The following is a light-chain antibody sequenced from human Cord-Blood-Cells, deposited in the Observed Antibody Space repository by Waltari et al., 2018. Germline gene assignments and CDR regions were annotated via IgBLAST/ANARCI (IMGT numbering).Light chain of an antibody. CDR3: QQSYSTLGFT. V-gene: IGKV1-39*01. J-gene: IGKJ3*01. CDR1: QSISSY. CDR2: AAS. Sequence: DIQMTQSPSSLSASVGHRVTITCRASQSISSYLNWYQQKPGNAPKLLIYAASSLQSGVPSRFSGSGSGTDFTLTISSLQPEDFATYYCQQSYSTLGFTFGPGTKVDIK.